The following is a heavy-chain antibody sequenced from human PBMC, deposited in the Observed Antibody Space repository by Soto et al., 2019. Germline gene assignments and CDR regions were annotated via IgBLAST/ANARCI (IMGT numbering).Heavy chain of an antibody. CDR3: ARVLILYYFDY. Sequence: PSETQSVTSAVYGGYFSCYYWSWIRQTPGKGLEWIGEINHSGSTNYNPSLKSRVTISVDTSKNQFSLKLSSVTAADTAVYYCARVLILYYFDYWGQGTLVTVSS. D-gene: IGHD3-3*01. CDR1: GGYFSCYY. J-gene: IGHJ4*02. V-gene: IGHV4-34*01. CDR2: INHSGST.